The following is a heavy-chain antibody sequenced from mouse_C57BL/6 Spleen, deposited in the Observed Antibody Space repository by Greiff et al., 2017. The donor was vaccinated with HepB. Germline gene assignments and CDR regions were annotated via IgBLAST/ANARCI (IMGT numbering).Heavy chain of an antibody. V-gene: IGHV5-16*01. CDR2: INYDGSST. J-gene: IGHJ1*03. D-gene: IGHD1-1*01. CDR3: ARGPYDSNWYFDV. CDR1: GFTFSDYY. Sequence: EVMLVESEGGLVQPGSSMKLSCTASGFTFSDYYMAWVRQVPEKGLKWVANINYDGSSTYYLDSLKSRFIISKDNAKNNIYLQMSSLKSEDTATYYCARGPYDSNWYFDVWGTGTTVTVSS.